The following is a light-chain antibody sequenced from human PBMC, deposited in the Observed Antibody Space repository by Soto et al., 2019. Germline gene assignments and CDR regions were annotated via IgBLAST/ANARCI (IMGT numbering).Light chain of an antibody. CDR3: KKYYTWPLRLT. V-gene: IGKV1-17*03. J-gene: IGKJ5*01. Sequence: DIQMTQSPSAMSSSPGDRVTITCRASQGVRTYLAWFQQKPGKVPKRLIFSASSLQSGVPSRFSGNGSATEFTLTISGLQAEDFAIYYCKKYYTWPLRLTFGQGTLLEIK. CDR1: QGVRTY. CDR2: SAS.